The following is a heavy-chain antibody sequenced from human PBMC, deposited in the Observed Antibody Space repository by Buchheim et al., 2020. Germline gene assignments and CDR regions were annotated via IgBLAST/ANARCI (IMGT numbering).Heavy chain of an antibody. CDR1: GFPFTNAW. D-gene: IGHD2-21*02. V-gene: IGHV3-15*07. CDR3: TTGLTVTAKYRALDY. J-gene: IGHJ4*02. Sequence: EVQLVESGGGLVKPGGSLRLSCAASGFPFTNAWMNWVRQAPGKGLEWVGRIKSKTDGGTTDYAVPVRGRFTISRDDSKDTLYLQMNSLNTKDTAVYYCTTGLTVTAKYRALDYWGQGTL. CDR2: IKSKTDGGTT.